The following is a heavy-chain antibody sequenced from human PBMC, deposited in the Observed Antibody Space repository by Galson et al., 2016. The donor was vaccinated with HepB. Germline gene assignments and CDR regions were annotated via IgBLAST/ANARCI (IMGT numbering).Heavy chain of an antibody. CDR1: GFSLNSSGVG. V-gene: IGHV2-5*02. Sequence: PALVKPTQTLTLTCTFSGFSLNSSGVGVGWIRQPPGKALEYLALVYWDDDTRYSPSLKSRLTITKDASKNQVVLTITNMDPVDTATYYCVHTLAYYDVLTGFLKGWFDPGGQGTQVTVSS. D-gene: IGHD3-9*01. J-gene: IGHJ5*02. CDR3: VHTLAYYDVLTGFLKGWFDP. CDR2: VYWDDDT.